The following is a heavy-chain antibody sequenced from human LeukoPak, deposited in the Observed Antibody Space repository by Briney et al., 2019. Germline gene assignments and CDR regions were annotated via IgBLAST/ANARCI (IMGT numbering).Heavy chain of an antibody. Sequence: SETLSLTCAVSGYSISSCYYWGWIRQPPGKGLEWIGSIYHSGSTYYNPSLKSRVTISVDTSKNQFSLKLSSVTAADTAVYYCARTRGYCSSTSCYPRGAFDIWGQGTMVTVSS. CDR1: GYSISSCYY. D-gene: IGHD2-2*01. CDR3: ARTRGYCSSTSCYPRGAFDI. J-gene: IGHJ3*02. CDR2: IYHSGST. V-gene: IGHV4-38-2*01.